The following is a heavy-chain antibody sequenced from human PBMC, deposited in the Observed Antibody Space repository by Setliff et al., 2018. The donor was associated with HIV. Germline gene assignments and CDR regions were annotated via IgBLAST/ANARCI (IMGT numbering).Heavy chain of an antibody. CDR3: AKELAASGLGYFDS. V-gene: IGHV3-48*03. J-gene: IGHJ4*02. CDR2: IISSGGSI. CDR1: GFTFSGYE. Sequence: GGSLRLSCAASGFTFSGYEMNWVRQAPGKGLEWASYIISSGGSISYADSVKGRFTISRDNSKNTVYLQMNSLRAEDTAEYYCAKELAASGLGYFDSWGRGILVTVSS. D-gene: IGHD3-22*01.